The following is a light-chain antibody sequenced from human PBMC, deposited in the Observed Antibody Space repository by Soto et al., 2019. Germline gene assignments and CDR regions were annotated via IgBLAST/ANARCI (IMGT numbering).Light chain of an antibody. CDR3: QQRSNWLT. CDR2: DAS. CDR1: QNIRNY. J-gene: IGKJ4*01. V-gene: IGKV3-11*01. Sequence: EIVLTQSPATLSLSPGERATLSCRASQNIRNYLAWYQQQPGQPPRLLVYDASNRATGIPARFSGTGSGTDFTLTISSLEPEDFAVYYCQQRSNWLTFGGGTRVEI.